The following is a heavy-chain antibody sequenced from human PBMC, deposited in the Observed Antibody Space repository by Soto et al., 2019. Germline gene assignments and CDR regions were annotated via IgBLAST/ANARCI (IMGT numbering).Heavy chain of an antibody. CDR1: GGSFSGYY. V-gene: IGHV4-34*01. CDR3: ARGPVLYYYGSGSYYNWYYFDY. D-gene: IGHD3-10*01. CDR2: INHSGST. Sequence: PSETLSLTCAVYGGSFSGYYWSWIRQPPGKGLEWIGEINHSGSTNYNPSLKSRVTISVDTSKNQFSLKLSSVTAADTAVYYCARGPVLYYYGSGSYYNWYYFDYWGQGTLVTVSS. J-gene: IGHJ4*02.